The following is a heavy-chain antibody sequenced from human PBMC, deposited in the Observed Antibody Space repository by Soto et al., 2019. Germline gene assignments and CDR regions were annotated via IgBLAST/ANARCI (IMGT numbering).Heavy chain of an antibody. Sequence: SETLSLTCAVSGGSISSGGYSWSWIRQPPGKGLEWIGYIYHSGSTYYNPSLKSRVAISVDRSKNQFSLKLSSVTAADTAVYYCARGSNSGYIDYWGQGTLVTVSS. D-gene: IGHD1-26*01. J-gene: IGHJ4*02. CDR3: ARGSNSGYIDY. CDR1: GGSISSGGYS. CDR2: IYHSGST. V-gene: IGHV4-30-2*01.